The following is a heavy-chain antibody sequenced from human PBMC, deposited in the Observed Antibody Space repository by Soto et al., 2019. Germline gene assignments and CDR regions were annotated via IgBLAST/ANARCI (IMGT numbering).Heavy chain of an antibody. Sequence: SETLSLTCAVSGGSISSSNWWSWVRQPPGKGLEWIGEIYHSGSTNYNPSLKSRVTISVDKSKNQFSLKLSSVTAADTAVYSCARRITVVRGVIVTLSTFDIWGQGTMVTVSS. CDR2: IYHSGST. J-gene: IGHJ3*02. D-gene: IGHD3-10*01. CDR3: ARRITVVRGVIVTLSTFDI. CDR1: GGSISSSNW. V-gene: IGHV4-4*02.